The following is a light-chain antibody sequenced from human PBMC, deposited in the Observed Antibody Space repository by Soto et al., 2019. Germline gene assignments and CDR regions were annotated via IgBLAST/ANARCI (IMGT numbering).Light chain of an antibody. Sequence: DIVMTQSPDSLAVSLGERATINCKSSQSLLYSYTNKNYLAWYQQKPGQPPKLLIYWASARESGVPDRFSGSGSETDFSLTISRLEPEDFAVYYCQHYGGSPPFTFGPGTKVDIK. V-gene: IGKV4-1*01. CDR3: QHYGGSPPFT. CDR2: WAS. J-gene: IGKJ3*01. CDR1: QSLLYSYTNKNY.